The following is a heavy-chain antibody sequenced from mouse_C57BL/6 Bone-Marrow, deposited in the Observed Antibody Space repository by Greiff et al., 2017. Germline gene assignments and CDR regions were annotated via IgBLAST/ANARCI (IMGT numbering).Heavy chain of an antibody. J-gene: IGHJ2*01. CDR2: IYPRDGST. V-gene: IGHV1-78*01. D-gene: IGHD1-1*01. CDR3: ARGRDGSSYNFDY. Sequence: VKLVESDAELVKPGASVKISCKVSGYTFTDHTIHWMKQRPEQGLEWIGYIYPRDGSTKYNEKFKGKATLTADKSSSTAYMQLNSLTSEDSAVYFWARGRDGSSYNFDYWGQGTTLTVSS. CDR1: GYTFTDHT.